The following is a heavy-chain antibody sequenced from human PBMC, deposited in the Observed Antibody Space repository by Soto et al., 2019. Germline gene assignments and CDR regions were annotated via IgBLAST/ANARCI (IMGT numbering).Heavy chain of an antibody. CDR2: IYYSGST. CDR3: ARHRSTVPTRADSSYYGMDV. V-gene: IGHV4-39*01. D-gene: IGHD4-17*01. J-gene: IGHJ6*02. CDR1: GGSISSSSYY. Sequence: SETLSITCTVYGGSISSSSYYWGWIRQPPGKGLEWIGSIYYSGSTYYNPSLKSRFTISVATSKNQFSLKLSSVTAADTAVYYCARHRSTVPTRADSSYYGMDVCGQGTTVT.